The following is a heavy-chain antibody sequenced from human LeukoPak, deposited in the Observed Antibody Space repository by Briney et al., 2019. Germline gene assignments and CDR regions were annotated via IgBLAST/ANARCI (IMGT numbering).Heavy chain of an antibody. D-gene: IGHD6-6*01. CDR2: IIPIPGIA. CDR3: ARGEDYSSFTTDYYYYYMDV. V-gene: IGHV1-69*04. Sequence: SVKVSCKASGGTFSSYAISWVRQAPGQGLEWMGRIIPIPGIANYAQKFQGRVTITADKSTSTAYMELSSLRSEDTAVYYCARGEDYSSFTTDYYYYYMDVWGKGTTVTVSS. CDR1: GGTFSSYA. J-gene: IGHJ6*03.